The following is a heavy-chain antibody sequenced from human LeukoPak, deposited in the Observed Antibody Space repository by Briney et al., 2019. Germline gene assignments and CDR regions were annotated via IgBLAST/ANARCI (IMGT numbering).Heavy chain of an antibody. CDR1: GFTFSSYW. V-gene: IGHV3-74*01. Sequence: GGSLRLSCAASGFTFSSYWMHWVRQAPGKGLVWVSRIKGDGNTNYADSVKGRFTISRDNAKNTVSLQMNSLRAEDTGVYYCARAPSEIGGYYPEYFRHWGQGTLVTVSS. CDR2: IKGDGNT. CDR3: ARAPSEIGGYYPEYFRH. D-gene: IGHD3-22*01. J-gene: IGHJ1*01.